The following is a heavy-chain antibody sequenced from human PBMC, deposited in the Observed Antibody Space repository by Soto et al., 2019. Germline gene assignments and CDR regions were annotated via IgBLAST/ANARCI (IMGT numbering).Heavy chain of an antibody. D-gene: IGHD2-21*02. Sequence: PGGSLRLSCAASGFTFGSYAMHWVRQAPGKGLEWVAVISYDGSNKYYADSVKGRFTISRDNSKNTLYLQMNSLRAEDTAVYYCASFSVATIPYCGGDCYSSDDYWGQGTLVTVSS. CDR3: ASFSVATIPYCGGDCYSSDDY. CDR2: ISYDGSNK. V-gene: IGHV3-30-3*01. CDR1: GFTFGSYA. J-gene: IGHJ4*02.